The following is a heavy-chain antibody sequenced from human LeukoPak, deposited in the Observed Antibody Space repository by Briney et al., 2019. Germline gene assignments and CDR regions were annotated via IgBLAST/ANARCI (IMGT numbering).Heavy chain of an antibody. Sequence: SQTLSLTCTVSGGSISSGGYCWSWIRQHPGKGLEWIGYIYYSGSTYYNPSLKSRVTISVDTSKNQFSLKLSSVTAADTAVYYCARDAGPHYYDSSGYVDYWGQGTLVTVSS. CDR3: ARDAGPHYYDSSGYVDY. D-gene: IGHD3-22*01. CDR1: GGSISSGGYC. V-gene: IGHV4-31*03. J-gene: IGHJ4*02. CDR2: IYYSGST.